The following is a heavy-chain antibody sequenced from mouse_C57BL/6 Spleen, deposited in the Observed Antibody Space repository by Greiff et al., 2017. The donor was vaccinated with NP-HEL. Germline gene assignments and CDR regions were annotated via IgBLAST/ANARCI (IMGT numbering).Heavy chain of an antibody. CDR2: IDPSDSYT. V-gene: IGHV1-69*01. D-gene: IGHD2-5*01. CDR1: GYTFTSYW. Sequence: VQLQQPGAELVMPGASVKLSCKASGYTFTSYWMHWVKQRPGQGLEWIGEIDPSDSYTNYNQKFKGKSTLTVDKSSSTAYMQLSSLTSEDSAVYYCARDYYSNHWYFDVWGTGTTVTVSS. CDR3: ARDYYSNHWYFDV. J-gene: IGHJ1*03.